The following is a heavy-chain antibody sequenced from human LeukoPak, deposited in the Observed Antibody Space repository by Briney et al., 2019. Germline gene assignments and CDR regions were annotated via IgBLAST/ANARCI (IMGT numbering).Heavy chain of an antibody. CDR2: ISYDGSNK. Sequence: GGSLRLSCAASGFTFSSYGMHWVRQAPGKGLEWVAVISYDGSNKYYADSVKGRFTISRDNSKNTLYLQMNSLRAEDTAVCYCAKDTGYDILTGYMGLDYWGQGTLVTVSS. V-gene: IGHV3-30*18. CDR1: GFTFSSYG. J-gene: IGHJ4*02. D-gene: IGHD3-9*01. CDR3: AKDTGYDILTGYMGLDY.